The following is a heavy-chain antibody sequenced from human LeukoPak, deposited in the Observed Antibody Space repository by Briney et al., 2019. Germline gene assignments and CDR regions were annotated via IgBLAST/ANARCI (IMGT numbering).Heavy chain of an antibody. CDR3: AGDGDYDSSGYYFDY. V-gene: IGHV1-2*02. CDR2: INPNSGGT. J-gene: IGHJ4*02. D-gene: IGHD3-22*01. CDR1: GYTFTGYY. Sequence: GASVKVSCKASGYTFTGYYMHWVRQAPGQGLEWMGWINPNSGGTNYAQKFQGRVTMTRDTSISTAYMELSRLRSDDTAVYYCAGDGDYDSSGYYFDYSGQGTLVTVSS.